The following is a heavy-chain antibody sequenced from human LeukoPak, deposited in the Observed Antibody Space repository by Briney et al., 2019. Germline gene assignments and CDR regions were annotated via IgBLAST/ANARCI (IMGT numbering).Heavy chain of an antibody. CDR3: ARHIPRGNNYFDC. Sequence: GGSLRLSCAASGFTFSSYGMHWVRQAPGKGLEWVAVIWYDGSNKYYADSVKGRFTISRDNSKNTLYLQMNSLRAEDTAVYYCARHIPRGNNYFDCWGQGTLVTVSS. CDR1: GFTFSSYG. V-gene: IGHV3-33*01. J-gene: IGHJ4*02. D-gene: IGHD1/OR15-1a*01. CDR2: IWYDGSNK.